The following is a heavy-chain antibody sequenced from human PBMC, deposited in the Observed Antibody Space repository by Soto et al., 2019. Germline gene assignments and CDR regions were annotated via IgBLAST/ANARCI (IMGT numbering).Heavy chain of an antibody. CDR3: VRAIAVAESF. Sequence: GGSLRLSCAGSGFTFSNYWMHWVRQAPGKGLEWVANIKQDGSEKYYVDSVKGRFTISRDNAKNSVYLQMNSLRAEDTALYYGVRAIAVAESFWGQGTLVTVSS. V-gene: IGHV3-7*05. CDR2: IKQDGSEK. J-gene: IGHJ4*02. CDR1: GFTFSNYW. D-gene: IGHD6-19*01.